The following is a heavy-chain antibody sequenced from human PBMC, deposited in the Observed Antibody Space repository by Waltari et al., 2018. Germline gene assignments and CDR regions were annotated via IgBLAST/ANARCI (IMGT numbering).Heavy chain of an antibody. D-gene: IGHD6-19*01. V-gene: IGHV3-7*01. CDR1: GFSFSSWY. Sequence: DVLLVESGGDLVQPGGSLRLSCAASGFSFSSWYMSWFRQAPGKGWEWVANMNQDGSEKNYVDSVKGRFTISRDNAKNSLSLQMNSLRVEDTAVYYCARAPKRTSSEVDYWGQGTLVTVSS. J-gene: IGHJ4*02. CDR3: ARAPKRTSSEVDY. CDR2: MNQDGSEK.